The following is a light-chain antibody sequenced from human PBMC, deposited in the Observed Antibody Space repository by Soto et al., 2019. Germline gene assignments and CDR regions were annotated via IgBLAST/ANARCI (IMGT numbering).Light chain of an antibody. J-gene: IGLJ3*02. V-gene: IGLV1-44*01. CDR1: TSNIGSNT. CDR3: AAWDESLKAWV. Sequence: QSVLAQPPSASGTPGQRVTISCSGSTSNIGSNTVSWYRQLPGTAPKVLMYGSDQRPSGVPDRFSGFTSGTSASLAISGLQSEDEADYYCAAWDESLKAWVFGGGTQLTVL. CDR2: GSD.